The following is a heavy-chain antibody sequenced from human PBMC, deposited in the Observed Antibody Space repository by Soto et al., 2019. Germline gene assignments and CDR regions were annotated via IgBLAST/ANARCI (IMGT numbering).Heavy chain of an antibody. CDR1: GGTFNNFA. J-gene: IGHJ6*02. V-gene: IGHV1-69*01. CDR2: IMPVFHTT. Sequence: QVQLVQSGAEVKKPGSSVKVSCQASGGTFNNFAFTWVRQAPGQGLEWLGGIMPVFHTTNIAQTFQDRITVNADDFTTTVYMEMTSLRYEHTAVYYCATATISPVSATLYHYGMDVWGQGTTVTVSS. CDR3: ATATISPVSATLYHYGMDV. D-gene: IGHD6-25*01.